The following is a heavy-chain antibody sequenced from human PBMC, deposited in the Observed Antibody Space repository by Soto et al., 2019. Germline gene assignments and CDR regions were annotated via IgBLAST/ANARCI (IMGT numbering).Heavy chain of an antibody. V-gene: IGHV1-3*01. D-gene: IGHD2-15*01. Sequence: QVQLVQSGAEVKKHGASVKVSCKASGYTFTSYAMHWVREAPGQRLEWMGWINAGNGNTKYSQKFQGRVTITRDTSASTAYMELSSLRSEDTAVYYCARGPGGPDGPGDYWGQGTLVTVSS. J-gene: IGHJ4*02. CDR3: ARGPGGPDGPGDY. CDR1: GYTFTSYA. CDR2: INAGNGNT.